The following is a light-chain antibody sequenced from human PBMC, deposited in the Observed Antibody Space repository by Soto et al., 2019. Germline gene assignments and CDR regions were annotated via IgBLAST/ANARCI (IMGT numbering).Light chain of an antibody. CDR2: AVN. V-gene: IGLV2-8*01. Sequence: QSALTQPPSASGSPGQSVTISCTGTSSDVGGDNYVSWYQHHPGKAPKLMIYAVNKRPSGVPDRFSGSKSVNTASLTVSGLQAEDEADYYCSSYAGSNTVVFGGGTKLTVL. CDR1: SSDVGGDNY. J-gene: IGLJ2*01. CDR3: SSYAGSNTVV.